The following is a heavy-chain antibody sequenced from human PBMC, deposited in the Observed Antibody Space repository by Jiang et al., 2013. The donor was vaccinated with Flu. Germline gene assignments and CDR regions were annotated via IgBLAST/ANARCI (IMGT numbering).Heavy chain of an antibody. CDR2: IDPSDSYT. V-gene: IGHV5-10-1*01. D-gene: IGHD4-23*01. Sequence: KGLEWMGRIDPSDSYTNYSPSFQGHVTISADKSISTAYLQWSSLKASDTAMYYCARTVVTCMDVWGQGTTVTVSS. CDR3: ARTVVTCMDV. J-gene: IGHJ6*02.